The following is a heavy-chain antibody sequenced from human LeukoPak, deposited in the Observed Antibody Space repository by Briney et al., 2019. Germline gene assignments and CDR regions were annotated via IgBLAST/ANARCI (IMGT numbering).Heavy chain of an antibody. CDR2: INSDGSST. D-gene: IGHD3-3*01. Sequence: GGSLRLSCAASGFTFSSYWMHWVRQAPGKELVWVSRINSDGSSTSYADSVKGRFTISRDNAKNTMYLQVNSLRAEDTAVYYCARGMFGGYCTDYWGQGTLVTVSS. J-gene: IGHJ4*02. CDR3: ARGMFGGYCTDY. V-gene: IGHV3-74*01. CDR1: GFTFSSYW.